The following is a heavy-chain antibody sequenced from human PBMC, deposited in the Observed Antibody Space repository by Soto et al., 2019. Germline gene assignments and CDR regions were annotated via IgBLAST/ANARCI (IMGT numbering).Heavy chain of an antibody. CDR1: GGTFSNHA. J-gene: IGHJ5*02. V-gene: IGHV1-69*13. D-gene: IGHD3-10*01. Sequence: SVKVSCKASGGTFSNHAINWVRQAPGQGPEWMGVIILPFGTPNYAQRFQGRVTITADESTSTAYMELSSLRSEDTAVYYCARDELVRGVITLLDPWGQGTLVTVSS. CDR3: ARDELVRGVITLLDP. CDR2: IILPFGTP.